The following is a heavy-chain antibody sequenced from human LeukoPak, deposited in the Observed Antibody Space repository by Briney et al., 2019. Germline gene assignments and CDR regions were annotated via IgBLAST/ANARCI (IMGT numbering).Heavy chain of an antibody. Sequence: PSQTLSLTCTVSGGSISSGDYYWSWIRQPPGKGLEWIGYIYHSGSTYYNPSLKSRVTISVDRSKNQFSLKLSSVTAADTAVYYCARSYDILTGQRPGPFDYWGQGTLVTVSS. CDR2: IYHSGST. V-gene: IGHV4-30-2*01. CDR3: ARSYDILTGQRPGPFDY. J-gene: IGHJ4*02. D-gene: IGHD3-9*01. CDR1: GGSISSGDYY.